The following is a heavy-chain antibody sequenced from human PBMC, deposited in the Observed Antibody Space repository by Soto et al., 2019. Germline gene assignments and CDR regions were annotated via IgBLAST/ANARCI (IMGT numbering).Heavy chain of an antibody. CDR2: IFWDDDK. Sequence: SGPTLVNPTQTLTLACSFSGFSLTTSGVGVGWVRQSPEKALEWLALIFWDDDKRYSPSLRSRLTIAKDTSKNQVVLTLTNVEPVDTATYYCARILTATGGHFDSWGQGALVTVSS. D-gene: IGHD2-8*02. CDR1: GFSLTTSGVG. V-gene: IGHV2-5*02. CDR3: ARILTATGGHFDS. J-gene: IGHJ4*02.